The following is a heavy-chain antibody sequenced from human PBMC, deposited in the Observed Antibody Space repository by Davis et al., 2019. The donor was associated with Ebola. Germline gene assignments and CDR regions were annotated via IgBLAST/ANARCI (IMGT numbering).Heavy chain of an antibody. J-gene: IGHJ4*02. CDR2: IIPIFGTA. V-gene: IGHV1-69*13. CDR1: GGTFSSYA. CDR3: AREGYCTGGVCYTMQIFDY. Sequence: SVKVSCKASGGTFSSYAISWVRQAPGQGLEWMGGIIPIFGTANYAQKFQGRVTITADESTSTAYMELSSLRSEDTAVYYCAREGYCTGGVCYTMQIFDYWGQGTLVTVSS. D-gene: IGHD2-8*02.